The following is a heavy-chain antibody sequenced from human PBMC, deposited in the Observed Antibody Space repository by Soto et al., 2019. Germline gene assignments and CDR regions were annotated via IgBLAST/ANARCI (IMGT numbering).Heavy chain of an antibody. D-gene: IGHD3-9*01. CDR2: ISAYNGNT. V-gene: IGHV1-18*04. CDR1: GYTFTSYG. CDR3: ARSPIFYDILTGYSSRPRDYYGMDA. J-gene: IGHJ6*02. Sequence: ASVKVSCKASGYTFTSYGISWVRQAPGQGLEWMGWISAYNGNTNYAQKLQGRVTMTTDTSTSTAYMELRSLRSDDTAVYYCARSPIFYDILTGYSSRPRDYYGMDAWGQGTTVTVSS.